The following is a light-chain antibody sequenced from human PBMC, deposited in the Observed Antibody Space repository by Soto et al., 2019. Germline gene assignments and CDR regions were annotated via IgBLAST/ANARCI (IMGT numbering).Light chain of an antibody. V-gene: IGKV1-8*01. CDR1: QGISSY. Sequence: AIRMTQSPSSFSASTGDRVTITCRASQGISSYLAWYQQKPGKAPKLLIYAASTLQSGVPSRFSGSGSGTGFTLTISCLQSEDFATYYCQQYYSYRLTFGGGTKVEIK. J-gene: IGKJ4*01. CDR2: AAS. CDR3: QQYYSYRLT.